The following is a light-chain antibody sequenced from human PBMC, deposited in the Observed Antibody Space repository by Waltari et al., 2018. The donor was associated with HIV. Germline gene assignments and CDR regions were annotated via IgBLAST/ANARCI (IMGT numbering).Light chain of an antibody. CDR1: KNNVDHQG. CDR2: RNN. Sequence: QAGLTQPPSLSKDLRQTATLTCTGDKNNVDHQGAAWLKHRQGHPPKLLFYRNNNRPSGMPDRCSAFRSGNTASLNISGLLADDEADYFCAAWDTSLGGWVFGGGAQLTVL. V-gene: IGLV10-54*04. CDR3: AAWDTSLGGWV. J-gene: IGLJ3*02.